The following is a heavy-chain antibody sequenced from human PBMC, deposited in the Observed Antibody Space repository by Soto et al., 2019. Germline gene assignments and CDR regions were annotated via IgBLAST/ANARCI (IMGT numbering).Heavy chain of an antibody. J-gene: IGHJ4*02. D-gene: IGHD2-15*01. CDR1: GFTFSSYS. Sequence: PGGSLRLSCAASGFTFSSYSMNWVRQAPGKGLEWVSSISSSSSYIYYADSVKGRFTISRDNAKNSLYLQMNSLRAEDTAVYYCARDGDIVVAHFDYWGQGTLVTVSS. V-gene: IGHV3-21*01. CDR3: ARDGDIVVAHFDY. CDR2: ISSSSSYI.